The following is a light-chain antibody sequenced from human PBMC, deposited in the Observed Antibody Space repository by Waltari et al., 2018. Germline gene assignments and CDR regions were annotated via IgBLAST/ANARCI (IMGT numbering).Light chain of an antibody. V-gene: IGKV1-5*03. Sequence: DIQLTQSPSTLSASIGDRFPITCRASQNINTWVAWYQKKPGKAPKLLIYKASNLKSGAPSRVSGGGSGTEFTLYISSLQPDDFATYYCQQYDNYPETFGPGTTV. CDR2: KAS. CDR1: QNINTW. CDR3: QQYDNYPET. J-gene: IGKJ1*01.